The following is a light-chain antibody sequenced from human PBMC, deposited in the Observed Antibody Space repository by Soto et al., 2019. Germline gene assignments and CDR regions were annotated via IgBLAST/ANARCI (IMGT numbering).Light chain of an antibody. CDR2: DAS. V-gene: IGKV3-11*01. CDR3: QQRSKSPPWIT. Sequence: EIVLTQSPATLSLSPGERATLSCRASQSVSIYLAWYQQKPGQAPRLLIYDASNRATGIPAKFSGSGSGTDFTLTISSLEPEDSAVYYCQQRSKSPPWITFGQGTRLEI. J-gene: IGKJ5*01. CDR1: QSVSIY.